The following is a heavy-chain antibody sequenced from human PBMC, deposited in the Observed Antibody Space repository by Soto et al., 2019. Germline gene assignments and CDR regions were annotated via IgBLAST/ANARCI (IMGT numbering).Heavy chain of an antibody. CDR1: GFTFSSYE. D-gene: IGHD3-9*01. Sequence: QLVESGGGSVQPGRSLRLSCAPSGFTFSSYEMNWVRQAPGKGLEWVSYISVSGTMRFYADAVKGRFTISRDNTKKILYLQMNSLRAKDTALYYCATAGLTGTVWGQGTTVTVSS. CDR2: ISVSGTMR. CDR3: ATAGLTGTV. V-gene: IGHV3-48*03. J-gene: IGHJ6*02.